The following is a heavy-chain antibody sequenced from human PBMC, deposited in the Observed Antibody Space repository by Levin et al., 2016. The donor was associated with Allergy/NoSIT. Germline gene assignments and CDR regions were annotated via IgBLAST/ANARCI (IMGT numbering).Heavy chain of an antibody. V-gene: IGHV4-59*01. CDR1: GGSISSYY. D-gene: IGHD3-22*01. J-gene: IGHJ4*02. CDR3: ARVTHGDSSGSTLSHFDY. Sequence: SETLSLTCTVSGGSISSYYWSWIRQPPGKGLEWIGYIYYSGSTNYNPSLKSRVTISVDTSKNQFSLKLSSVTAADTAVYYCARVTHGDSSGSTLSHFDYWGQGTLVTVSS. CDR2: IYYSGST.